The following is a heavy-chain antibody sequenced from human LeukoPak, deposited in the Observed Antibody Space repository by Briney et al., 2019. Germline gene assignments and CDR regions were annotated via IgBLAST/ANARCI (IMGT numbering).Heavy chain of an antibody. J-gene: IGHJ3*02. CDR3: ASYLQYDAFDI. Sequence: GGSLRLSCAASGFTFSSYGMHWVRQAPGKGLEWVAVIWYDGSNKYYADSVKGRFTISRDNSKNTLYLQMSSLRAEDTAVYYCASYLQYDAFDIWGQGTMVTVSS. CDR1: GFTFSSYG. V-gene: IGHV3-33*01. D-gene: IGHD4-11*01. CDR2: IWYDGSNK.